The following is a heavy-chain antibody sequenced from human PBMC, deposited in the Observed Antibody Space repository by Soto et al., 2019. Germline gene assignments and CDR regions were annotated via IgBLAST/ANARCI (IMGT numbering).Heavy chain of an antibody. CDR1: GYTFTGYY. V-gene: IGHV1-2*04. CDR3: ARGVIVQRGNDAFDI. Sequence: ASVKVCCKASGYTFTGYYRQWVRQAPGQGLEWMGWINPNSGGTNYAQKFQGWVTMTRDTSISTAYMELSRLRSDDTAVYYCARGVIVQRGNDAFDIWGQGTMVTVSS. J-gene: IGHJ3*02. D-gene: IGHD3-16*02. CDR2: INPNSGGT.